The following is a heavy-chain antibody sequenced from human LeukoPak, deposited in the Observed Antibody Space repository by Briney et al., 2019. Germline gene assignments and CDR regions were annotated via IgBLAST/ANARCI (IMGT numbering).Heavy chain of an antibody. CDR2: IYTSGST. V-gene: IGHV4-4*09. D-gene: IGHD3-3*01. CDR3: ARTPNFYDFWSGYYGYYYMDV. J-gene: IGHJ6*03. Sequence: SETLSLTCTVSGGSISSYYWSWIRQPPGKGLEWIGYIYTSGSTNYNPSLKSRVTISVDTSKNQFSLKLSSVTAADTAVYYCARTPNFYDFWSGYYGYYYMDVWGKGTTVTVSS. CDR1: GGSISSYY.